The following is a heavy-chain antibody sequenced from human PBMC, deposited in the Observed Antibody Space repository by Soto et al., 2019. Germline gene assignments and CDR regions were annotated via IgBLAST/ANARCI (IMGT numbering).Heavy chain of an antibody. Sequence: QVQLVESGGGVVQPGRSLRLSCAASGFTFSSYGMHWVRQAPGKGLEWVALLSYDGSNKYYADSVKGRFTISRDNSKNTLFLQMNSLRAEDTAVYYCAAQVATGYWGQGTLVTVSS. J-gene: IGHJ4*02. CDR2: LSYDGSNK. V-gene: IGHV3-30*03. CDR3: AAQVATGY. D-gene: IGHD5-12*01. CDR1: GFTFSSYG.